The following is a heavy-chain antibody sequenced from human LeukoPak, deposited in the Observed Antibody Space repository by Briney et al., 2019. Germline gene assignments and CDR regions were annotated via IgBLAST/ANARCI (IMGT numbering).Heavy chain of an antibody. CDR1: GGTFSSYA. V-gene: IGHV1-69*04. J-gene: IGHJ6*02. D-gene: IGHD6-19*01. CDR2: IIPILGIA. CDR3: ATISVMAGTGYYGMDV. Sequence: ASVKVSCKASGGTFSSYAISWVRQAPGQGLEWMGRIIPILGIANYAQKFQGRVTITVDKSTSTAYMELSRLRSDDTAVYYCATISVMAGTGYYGMDVWGQGTTVTVSS.